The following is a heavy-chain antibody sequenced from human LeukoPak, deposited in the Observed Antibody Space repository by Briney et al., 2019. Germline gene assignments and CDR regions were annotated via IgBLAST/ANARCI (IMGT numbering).Heavy chain of an antibody. CDR2: INPNSGGT. D-gene: IGHD3-16*01. J-gene: IGHJ4*02. Sequence: ASVKVSCKASGYTFTGYYMHWARQAPGQGLEWMGWINPNSGGTNYAQRFQGRVTMTRDTSITTAYMELSRLRSDDTAMYYCARDLRIRDDYTTLFDYWARGPPVTVS. CDR1: GYTFTGYY. CDR3: ARDLRIRDDYTTLFDY. V-gene: IGHV1-2*02.